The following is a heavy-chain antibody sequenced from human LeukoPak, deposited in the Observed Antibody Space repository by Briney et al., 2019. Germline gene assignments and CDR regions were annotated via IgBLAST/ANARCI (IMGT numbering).Heavy chain of an antibody. CDR3: ARLVNPLGFYYYYYMDV. CDR2: IYYSGST. Sequence: SETLSLTCTVSGGSISSSSYYWGWIRQPPGKGLEWIGSIYYSGSTYYNPSLKSRVTISVDTSKNQFSLKLSSVTAADTAVYYCARLVNPLGFYYYYYMDVWGKGTTVTISS. D-gene: IGHD2-8*02. CDR1: GGSISSSSYY. V-gene: IGHV4-39*07. J-gene: IGHJ6*03.